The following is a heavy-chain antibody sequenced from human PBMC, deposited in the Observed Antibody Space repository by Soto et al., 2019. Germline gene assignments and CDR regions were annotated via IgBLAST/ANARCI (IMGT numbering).Heavy chain of an antibody. J-gene: IGHJ4*02. D-gene: IGHD6-6*01. Sequence: ASVKVSCKASGYTFTGYYMHWVRQAPGQGLEWMGWINPNSGGTNYAQKFQGRVTMTRDTSISTAYMELSRLRSDDTAVYYCARGYPPPYSSSSELDYWGQGTLVTVSS. CDR1: GYTFTGYY. CDR2: INPNSGGT. V-gene: IGHV1-2*02. CDR3: ARGYPPPYSSSSELDY.